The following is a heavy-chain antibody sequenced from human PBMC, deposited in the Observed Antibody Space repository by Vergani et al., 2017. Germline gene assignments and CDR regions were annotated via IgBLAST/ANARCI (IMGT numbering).Heavy chain of an antibody. CDR2: ISPSSTTI. CDR1: GFTFSSYS. CDR3: ARVQNGGYMDV. J-gene: IGHJ6*03. Sequence: EVQLVESGGNLVQPGGSLRLSCAASGFTFSSYSMNWVRQAPGKGLEWVSYISPSSTTIYYADSVKGRFTISRDNVKNSLYLQMNSLRAEDTAGYYCARVQNGGYMDVWGKGTTVTVSS. D-gene: IGHD3-10*01. V-gene: IGHV3-48*01.